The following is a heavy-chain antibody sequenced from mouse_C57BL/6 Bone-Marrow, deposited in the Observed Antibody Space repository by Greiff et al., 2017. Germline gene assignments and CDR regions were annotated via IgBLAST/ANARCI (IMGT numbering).Heavy chain of an antibody. CDR1: GYTFTSYW. Sequence: QVQLQQPGTELVKPGASVKLSCKASGYTFTSYWMPWVKQRPGQGLEWIGNINPCNGGTNYNEKFKGKATLTVDKSSSTAYMQLSSLTSEDSAVYYCARKGPDYAFAYWGQGTRVTVSA. D-gene: IGHD2-4*01. CDR3: ARKGPDYAFAY. J-gene: IGHJ3*01. CDR2: INPCNGGT. V-gene: IGHV1-53*01.